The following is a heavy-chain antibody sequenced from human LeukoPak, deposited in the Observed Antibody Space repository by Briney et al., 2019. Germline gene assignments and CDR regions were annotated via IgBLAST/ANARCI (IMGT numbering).Heavy chain of an antibody. CDR1: GFTFKNYA. CDR2: VSDSGSST. Sequence: GGSLRLSCAASGFTFKNYAMHWVRQAPGKGLAWVSTVSDSGSSTYYADSVKGRFTISRDNAKNSLYLQMNSLRAEDTAVYYCVRGSLASGVVVYYYYYLDVWGKGTTVTVSS. CDR3: VRGSLASGVVVYYYYYLDV. V-gene: IGHV3-23*01. J-gene: IGHJ6*03. D-gene: IGHD3-3*01.